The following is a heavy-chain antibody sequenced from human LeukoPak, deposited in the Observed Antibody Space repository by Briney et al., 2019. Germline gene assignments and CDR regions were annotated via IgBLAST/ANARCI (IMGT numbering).Heavy chain of an antibody. CDR2: IHGGGDVT. Sequence: GGSLRLSCAASGFTFSNYAMNWVRQAPEKGLEWVSTIHGGGDVTYYADSVKGRFTISRDNAKDSLYLQLNSLRAEDTAVYYCARSRFYFDYWGQGTLVTVSS. J-gene: IGHJ4*02. V-gene: IGHV3-23*01. CDR1: GFTFSNYA. CDR3: ARSRFYFDY.